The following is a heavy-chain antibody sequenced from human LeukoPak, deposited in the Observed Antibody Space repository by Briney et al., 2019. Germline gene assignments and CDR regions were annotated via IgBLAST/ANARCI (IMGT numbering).Heavy chain of an antibody. CDR3: VKALGAHYFGS. CDR2: IKQYGSET. D-gene: IGHD1-26*01. CDR1: GFTFSTYW. J-gene: IGHJ4*02. V-gene: IGHV3-7*05. Sequence: PGGSLRLSCAASGFTFSTYWMSCVRQAPGKGLEWVANIKQYGSETYYVDSVRGRFTISRDDAKSSLFLQMNSLRAEDTAVYYCVKALGAHYFGSWGQGTLVTVSS.